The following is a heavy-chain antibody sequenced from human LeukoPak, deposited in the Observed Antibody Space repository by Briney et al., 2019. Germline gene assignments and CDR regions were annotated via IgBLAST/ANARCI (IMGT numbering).Heavy chain of an antibody. CDR3: ARPPGVILDCRSTSGYGPPGNYYYDGRDV. CDR2: IIPIFGTA. V-gene: IGHV1-69*13. J-gene: IGHJ6*04. CDR1: GGTFSSYA. Sequence: SVKVSCKASGGTFSSYAISWVRQAPGQGLEWMGGIIPIFGTANYAQRFQGRVTITADESTSTAYMELSSLRSEDTAVYYCARPPGVILDCRSTSGYGPPGNYYYDGRDVGGKGTTVTVS. D-gene: IGHD2-2*01.